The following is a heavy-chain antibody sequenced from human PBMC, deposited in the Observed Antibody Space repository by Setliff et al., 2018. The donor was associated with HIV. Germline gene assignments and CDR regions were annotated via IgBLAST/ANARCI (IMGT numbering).Heavy chain of an antibody. D-gene: IGHD4-17*01. CDR2: INSDGST. J-gene: IGHJ4*02. CDR3: ARGHYGE. CDR1: GGSISTYY. Sequence: PSEILSLTCTVSGGSISTYYWGWIRQPPGKGLVWVSRINSDGSTYYADSVEGRFTASRDSSKNTLFLQMNSLSPGDTAMYYCARGHYGEWGQGTLVTVSS. V-gene: IGHV3-53*03.